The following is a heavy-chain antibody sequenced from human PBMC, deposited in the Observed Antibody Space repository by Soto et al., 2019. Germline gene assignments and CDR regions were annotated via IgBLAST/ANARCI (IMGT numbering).Heavy chain of an antibody. Sequence: GGYLRLSCAASGFTFSSYAMSWVRQAPGKGLEWVSAISGSGGSTYYADSVQGRFTISRNNSKNTLYLQMNSLRAEDTAVYYCARGSSTSWDPWGQGTLVTVSS. CDR3: ARGSSTSWDP. V-gene: IGHV3-23*01. CDR1: GFTFSSYA. CDR2: ISGSGGST. D-gene: IGHD2-2*01. J-gene: IGHJ5*02.